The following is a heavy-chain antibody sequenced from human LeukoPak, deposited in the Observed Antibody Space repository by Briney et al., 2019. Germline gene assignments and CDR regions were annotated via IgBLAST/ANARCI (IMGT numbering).Heavy chain of an antibody. D-gene: IGHD3-10*01. V-gene: IGHV1-24*01. CDR1: GYTLDELY. Sequence: GASVKVSCKVSGYTLDELYIHWVRQAPGKGLEWMGGFDPEDGKRIYAQEFQGRVTMTKDTSTDTAYMELSGLRSEDTAVYYCTPGGQSNTWSGAYNWFDPWGQGTLVTVSS. CDR2: FDPEDGKR. J-gene: IGHJ5*02. CDR3: TPGGQSNTWSGAYNWFDP.